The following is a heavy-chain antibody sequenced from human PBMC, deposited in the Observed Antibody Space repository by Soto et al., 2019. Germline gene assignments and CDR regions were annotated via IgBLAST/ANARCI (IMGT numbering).Heavy chain of an antibody. CDR3: ARDKDCSGGSCYWGVSFDY. Sequence: SVKVSCKASGYTFTSYAMHWVRQAPGQRLEWMGWINAGNGNTKYSQKFQGRVTITRDTSASTAYMELSSLRSEDTAVYYCARDKDCSGGSCYWGVSFDYWGQGTLVTVSS. CDR2: INAGNGNT. V-gene: IGHV1-3*01. CDR1: GYTFTSYA. J-gene: IGHJ4*02. D-gene: IGHD2-15*01.